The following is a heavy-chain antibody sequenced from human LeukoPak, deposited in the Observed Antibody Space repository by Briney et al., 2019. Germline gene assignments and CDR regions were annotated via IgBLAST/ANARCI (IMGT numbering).Heavy chain of an antibody. D-gene: IGHD6-19*01. CDR1: GGSISSSSYY. CDR2: IYYSGST. J-gene: IGHJ6*03. CDR3: ARLNSGWDNYYYYYMDV. V-gene: IGHV4-39*07. Sequence: SETLSLTCTVSGGSISSSSYYWGWIRQPPGEGLEWIGSIYYSGSTYYNPSLKSRVTISVDTSKNQFSLKLSSVTAADTAVYYCARLNSGWDNYYYYYMDVWGKGTTVTVSS.